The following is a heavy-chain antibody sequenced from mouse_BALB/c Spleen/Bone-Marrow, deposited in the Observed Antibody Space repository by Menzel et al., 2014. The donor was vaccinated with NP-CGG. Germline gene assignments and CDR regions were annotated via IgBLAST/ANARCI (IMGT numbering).Heavy chain of an antibody. V-gene: IGHV1-4*01. D-gene: IGHD2-1*01. J-gene: IGHJ4*01. Sequence: VQLQQSGAELARPGASVKMSRRASGYTFTTYAMHWVNQRPGQGLEWIGYINPSSGYTYYNQKFKDKATLTADKSSSAAYLQLSSLTSEDSAVYYCARVYGNYDAMDYWGQGTSVTVSS. CDR1: GYTFTTYA. CDR2: INPSSGYT. CDR3: ARVYGNYDAMDY.